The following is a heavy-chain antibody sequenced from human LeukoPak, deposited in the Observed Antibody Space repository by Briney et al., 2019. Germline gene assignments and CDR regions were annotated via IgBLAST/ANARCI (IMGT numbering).Heavy chain of an antibody. J-gene: IGHJ3*02. CDR1: GFTFSSYG. V-gene: IGHV3-23*01. Sequence: GGSLRLSCAASGFTFSSYGMGWVRQAPTKGLEWVSTISGSGVSTYYADSVKGRFTISRDNSKNTLYLQMNSLRVEDTAIHYCAKGVSSGWYREYDAFDIWGQGTMVTVSS. CDR3: AKGVSSGWYREYDAFDI. CDR2: ISGSGVST. D-gene: IGHD6-19*01.